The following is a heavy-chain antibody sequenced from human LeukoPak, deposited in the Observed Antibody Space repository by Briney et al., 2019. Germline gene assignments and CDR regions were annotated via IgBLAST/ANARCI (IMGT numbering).Heavy chain of an antibody. Sequence: QSGGSLRLSCAASGFTFGNSAMLWVRQAPGRGLEWVSTIGNSGSPVNYAESVKGRFTIFRDNPKNTLYLQMDSLRVDDTAVYYCAKLKGKDGITDSYDHWGQGTLVTVSS. CDR3: AKLKGKDGITDSYDH. D-gene: IGHD5-24*01. J-gene: IGHJ4*02. V-gene: IGHV3-23*05. CDR1: GFTFGNSA. CDR2: IGNSGSPV.